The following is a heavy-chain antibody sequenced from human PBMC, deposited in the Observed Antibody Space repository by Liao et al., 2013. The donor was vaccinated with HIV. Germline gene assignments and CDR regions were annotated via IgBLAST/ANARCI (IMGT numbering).Heavy chain of an antibody. J-gene: IGHJ1*01. D-gene: IGHD3-10*01. CDR3: ARMIRGSGYFQH. Sequence: QVQLQESGPGLVKPSETLSLTCTVSGDSISSSSWSWIRQPAGKGLEWIGRVYTSGSTNYNPSLKSRVTMSVDTSKNQFSLKLSSLTAADTAVYYCARMIRGSGYFQHWGQGTLVTVSS. CDR2: VYTSGST. V-gene: IGHV4-4*07. CDR1: GDSISSSS.